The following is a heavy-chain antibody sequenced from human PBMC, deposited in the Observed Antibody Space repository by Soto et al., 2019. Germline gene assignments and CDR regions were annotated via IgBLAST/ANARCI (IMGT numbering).Heavy chain of an antibody. V-gene: IGHV4-31*11. CDR1: GGSISSGGYS. D-gene: IGHD2-2*01. J-gene: IGHJ6*02. Sequence: SETLSLTCAVSGGSISSGGYSWSWIRQPPGKGLEWIGYIYYSGSTYYNPSLKSRVTISVDTSEKQFSLKLSSVTAADTAVYYCARVTVVPAAISYHYYGMDVWGQGTTVTVSS. CDR2: IYYSGST. CDR3: ARVTVVPAAISYHYYGMDV.